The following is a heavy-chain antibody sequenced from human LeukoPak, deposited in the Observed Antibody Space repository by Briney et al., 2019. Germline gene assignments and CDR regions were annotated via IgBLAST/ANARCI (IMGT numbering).Heavy chain of an antibody. CDR3: ARGTTGTTDFDY. V-gene: IGHV3-11*01. D-gene: IGHD1-1*01. CDR1: GFTFSDYY. J-gene: IGHJ4*02. CDR2: ISTSGTTM. Sequence: PGGSLRLSCAASGFTFSDYYMNWIRQAPGKGLEWVSYISTSGTTMSYADSVKGRFTISRASAKNSLYLQMNSLRAEDTAVYYCARGTTGTTDFDYWGQGTLVTVSS.